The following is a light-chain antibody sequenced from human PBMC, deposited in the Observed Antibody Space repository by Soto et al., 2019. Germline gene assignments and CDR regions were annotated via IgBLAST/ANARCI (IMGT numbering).Light chain of an antibody. CDR1: TSNIGAGYD. CDR2: GNN. CDR3: QSYDSSLSGLWV. V-gene: IGLV1-40*01. J-gene: IGLJ3*02. Sequence: QSVLTQPPSVSGAPGQRVTISCTGSTSNIGAGYDVHWYQQLPGTAPKLLIYGNNNRPSGVPDRFSGSKSGTSASLAITGLQAEDEAHYYCQSYDSSLSGLWVFGGGTKLTVL.